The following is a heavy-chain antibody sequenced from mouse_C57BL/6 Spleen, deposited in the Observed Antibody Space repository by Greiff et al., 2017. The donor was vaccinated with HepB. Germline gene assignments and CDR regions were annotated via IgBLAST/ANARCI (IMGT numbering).Heavy chain of an antibody. Sequence: QVQLKESGAELVKPGASVKISCKASGYAFSSYWMNWVKQRPGKGLEWIGQIYPGDGDTNYNGKFKGKATLTADKSSSTAYMQLSSLTSEDSAVYFCARTPFTTVIREDYWYFDVWGTGTTVTVAS. CDR2: IYPGDGDT. CDR3: ARTPFTTVIREDYWYFDV. D-gene: IGHD1-1*01. J-gene: IGHJ1*03. V-gene: IGHV1-80*01. CDR1: GYAFSSYW.